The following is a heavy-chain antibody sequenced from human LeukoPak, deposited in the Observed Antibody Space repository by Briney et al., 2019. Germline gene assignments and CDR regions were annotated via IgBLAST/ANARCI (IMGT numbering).Heavy chain of an antibody. Sequence: GRSLRLSCAASGFTFSSYAMHWVRQAPGKGLEWVAVISYDGSNKYYADSVKGRFTISRDNSKNTLYLQMSSLRAEDTAVYYCASPIAVAGIPGGFHWGQGTLVTVSS. J-gene: IGHJ4*02. V-gene: IGHV3-30-3*01. CDR1: GFTFSSYA. D-gene: IGHD6-19*01. CDR2: ISYDGSNK. CDR3: ASPIAVAGIPGGFH.